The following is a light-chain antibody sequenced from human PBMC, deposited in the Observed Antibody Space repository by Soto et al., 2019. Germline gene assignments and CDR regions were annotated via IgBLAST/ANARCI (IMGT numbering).Light chain of an antibody. CDR2: GAS. CDR1: QSVSSSN. J-gene: IGKJ5*01. Sequence: EIVLTQSPGTLSLSPGERATLSCRSSQSVSSSNLGWYHQKPGQAPRLLIYGASSRATGIPDRFSGSGSGTEFTLTISSLQSEDFAVYYCHQYDNWPKTFGQGTRLET. V-gene: IGKV3-20*01. CDR3: HQYDNWPKT.